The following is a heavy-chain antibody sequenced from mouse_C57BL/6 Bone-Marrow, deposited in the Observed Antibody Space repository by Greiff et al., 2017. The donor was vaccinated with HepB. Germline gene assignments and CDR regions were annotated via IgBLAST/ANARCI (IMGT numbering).Heavy chain of an antibody. Sequence: VQWVESGPGLVAPSQSLSITCTVSGFSLTSYGVDWVRQSPGKGLEWLGVIWGVGSTNYNSALKSRLSISKDNSKSQVFLKMNSLQTDDTAMYYCARHYYGSSYDAMDYWGQGTSVTVSS. D-gene: IGHD1-1*01. CDR2: IWGVGST. CDR3: ARHYYGSSYDAMDY. J-gene: IGHJ4*01. V-gene: IGHV2-6*01. CDR1: GFSLTSYG.